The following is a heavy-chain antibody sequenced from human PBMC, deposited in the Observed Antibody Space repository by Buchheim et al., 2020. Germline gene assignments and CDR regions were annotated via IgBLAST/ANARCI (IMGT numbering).Heavy chain of an antibody. CDR2: INTNTGNP. CDR1: GYTFTSYA. CDR3: ARRLKYDFGSGYYTLGLGCYYYGMDV. V-gene: IGHV7-4-1*02. D-gene: IGHD3-3*01. J-gene: IGHJ6*02. Sequence: QVQLVQSGSELKKPGASVKVSCKASGYTFTSYAMNWVRQAPGQGLEWMGWINTNTGNPTYAQGFTGRFVFSLDTSVSTAYLQISSLKAEDTAVYYCARRLKYDFGSGYYTLGLGCYYYGMDVWGQGTT.